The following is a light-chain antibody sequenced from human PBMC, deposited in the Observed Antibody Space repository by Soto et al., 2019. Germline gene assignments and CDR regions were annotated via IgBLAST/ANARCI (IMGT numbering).Light chain of an antibody. Sequence: QFALTQPASVYGSPGQSSTISCTGTSGDIGSYNRVSWSQQHPGNDPKLIIYEVTDRPSGVSNRFSGSKSGNTASLTISGLQAEDEPEYYYSSYTNSHARACAVATGTKLTVL. CDR1: SGDIGSYNR. CDR3: SSYTNSHARACA. CDR2: EVT. J-gene: IGLJ1*01. V-gene: IGLV2-14*01.